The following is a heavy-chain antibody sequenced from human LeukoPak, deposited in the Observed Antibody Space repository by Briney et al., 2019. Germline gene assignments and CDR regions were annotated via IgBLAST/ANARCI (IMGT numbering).Heavy chain of an antibody. Sequence: QPGGSLRLSCAASGFTFSSYAMHWVRQAPGKGLEWVAVISYDGSNKYYADSVKGRFTISRDNSKNTLYLQMNSLRAEDTAVYYCAKDNNIWAADDYWGQGTLVTVSS. V-gene: IGHV3-30-3*01. CDR1: GFTFSSYA. J-gene: IGHJ4*02. CDR2: ISYDGSNK. CDR3: AKDNNIWAADDY. D-gene: IGHD6-13*01.